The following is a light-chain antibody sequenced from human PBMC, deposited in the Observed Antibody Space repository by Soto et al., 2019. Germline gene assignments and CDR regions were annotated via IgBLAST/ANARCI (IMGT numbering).Light chain of an antibody. CDR1: QSVSTS. CDR2: DVS. V-gene: IGKV3-11*01. J-gene: IGKJ4*01. CDR3: QERSNWPRLT. Sequence: DIVLTQSPATLSLSPGERATLPCRASQSVSTSLAWYQQKPGQAPRLLIYDVSNRAAGVPARFSGSGSGTEVTLTISNLEPEDFAIYYCQERSNWPRLTFGGGTTVEIK.